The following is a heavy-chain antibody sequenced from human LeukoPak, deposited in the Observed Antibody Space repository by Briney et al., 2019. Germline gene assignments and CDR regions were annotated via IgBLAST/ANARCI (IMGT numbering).Heavy chain of an antibody. J-gene: IGHJ6*02. CDR3: ARDPLAAAGTNPPNIYYYYYGMDV. Sequence: GASVNVSCKASGYTFTSYAMHWVRQAPGQRLEWMGWINAGNGNTKYSQKFQGRVTITRDTSASTAYMELSSLRSEDTAVYYCARDPLAAAGTNPPNIYYYYYGMDVWGQGTTVTVSS. V-gene: IGHV1-3*01. CDR2: INAGNGNT. CDR1: GYTFTSYA. D-gene: IGHD6-13*01.